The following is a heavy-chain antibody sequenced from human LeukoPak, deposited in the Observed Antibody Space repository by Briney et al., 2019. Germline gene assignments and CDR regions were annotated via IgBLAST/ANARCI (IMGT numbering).Heavy chain of an antibody. D-gene: IGHD5-12*01. CDR3: VKDVSRYSGYDSTFDY. J-gene: IGHJ4*02. CDR1: GFTFTSYS. CDR2: ISGGGGST. Sequence: PGGSLRLSCAASGFTFTSYSMNWVRQAPGKGLEWVSTISGGGGSTYYADSVKGRFTISRDNSKNTLYLQMSSLRAEDTAVYYCVKDVSRYSGYDSTFDYWGQGTLVTVSS. V-gene: IGHV3-23*01.